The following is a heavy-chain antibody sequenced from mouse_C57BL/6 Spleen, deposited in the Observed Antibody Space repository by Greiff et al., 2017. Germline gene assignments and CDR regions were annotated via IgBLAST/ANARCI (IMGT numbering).Heavy chain of an antibody. CDR1: GYTFTSYW. CDR3: ARYYDDRYFDY. J-gene: IGHJ2*01. CDR2: IYPGSGST. D-gene: IGHD1-1*01. V-gene: IGHV1-55*01. Sequence: QVQLQQPGAELVKPGASVKMSCKASGYTFTSYWITWVKQRPGQGLEWIGDIYPGSGSTNYNEKFKSKATLTVDKSSSTAYMQLSSLTSEDSAVYYCARYYDDRYFDYWGQGTTLTVSS.